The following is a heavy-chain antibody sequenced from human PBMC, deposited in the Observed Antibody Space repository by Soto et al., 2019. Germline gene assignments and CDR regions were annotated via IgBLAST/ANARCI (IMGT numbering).Heavy chain of an antibody. D-gene: IGHD3-22*01. CDR2: INAGNGNT. CDR3: AREDHSYYYDSSGYYNELNWFDP. V-gene: IGHV1-3*01. J-gene: IGHJ5*02. CDR1: GYTFTSYA. Sequence: ASVKVSCKASGYTFTSYAMHWVRQAPGQRLEWMGWINAGNGNTKYSQKFQGRVTITRDTSASTAYMELSSLRSEDTAVYYCAREDHSYYYDSSGYYNELNWFDPWGQGTLVTVSS.